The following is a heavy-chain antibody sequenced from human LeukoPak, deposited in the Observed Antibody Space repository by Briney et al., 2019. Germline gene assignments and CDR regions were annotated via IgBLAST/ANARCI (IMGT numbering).Heavy chain of an antibody. D-gene: IGHD3-10*01. V-gene: IGHV1-2*02. Sequence: GASVKVSCKASGYTFTGYYIHWVRQAPGQGLEWMGWFNPNSGGTYYAQSFQDRVTMTRDTSISTAYLELSRLRSDDTAVYYCARAALGVWFGEPLGGPPESWGQGNLVTVSS. CDR2: FNPNSGGT. CDR3: ARAALGVWFGEPLGGPPES. CDR1: GYTFTGYY. J-gene: IGHJ5*02.